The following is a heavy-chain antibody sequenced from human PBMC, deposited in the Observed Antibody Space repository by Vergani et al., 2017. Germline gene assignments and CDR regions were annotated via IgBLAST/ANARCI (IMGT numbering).Heavy chain of an antibody. CDR2: ISTNGGTT. Sequence: EVQLVESGGGLVQPGGSLRLSCSTFGFTFSSYAMYWVRQAPGKGLEFVSSISTNGGTTYYADSVKGRFTISRDNSESTLHLQMTSLRAEDTAVYYCTRHRLDDSYAYFYYYGQGSLVTVSP. CDR1: GFTFSSYA. V-gene: IGHV3-64D*06. J-gene: IGHJ4*02. D-gene: IGHD3-16*01. CDR3: TRHRLDDSYAYFYY.